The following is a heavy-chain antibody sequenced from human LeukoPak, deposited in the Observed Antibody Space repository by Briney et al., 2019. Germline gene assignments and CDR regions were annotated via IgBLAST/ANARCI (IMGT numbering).Heavy chain of an antibody. Sequence: SVKVSCKASGGTFSSYAISWVRQAPGQGLEWMGGIIPIFGTANYAQKFQGRVTITAVESLSTAYMELSSLRSEDTAVYYCARGWLAETTVVTPYNYWGQGTLVTVSS. CDR1: GGTFSSYA. CDR3: ARGWLAETTVVTPYNY. D-gene: IGHD4-23*01. CDR2: IIPIFGTA. V-gene: IGHV1-69*01. J-gene: IGHJ4*02.